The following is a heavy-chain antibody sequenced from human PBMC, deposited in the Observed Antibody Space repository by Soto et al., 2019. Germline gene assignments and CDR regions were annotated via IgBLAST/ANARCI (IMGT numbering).Heavy chain of an antibody. D-gene: IGHD3-10*01. Sequence: QVQLVQSGAEVKKPGSSVNVSCKASGGTFSNHLISWVRQAPGQGLGWMGTIIPLFGILNYAQKLQGRVTISADKSTSTAYMELSSLRSDDTAVYYCAGGSLYGSGSYPVDYWGQGTLVTVSS. V-gene: IGHV1-69*02. CDR2: IIPLFGIL. CDR3: AGGSLYGSGSYPVDY. J-gene: IGHJ4*01. CDR1: GGTFSNHL.